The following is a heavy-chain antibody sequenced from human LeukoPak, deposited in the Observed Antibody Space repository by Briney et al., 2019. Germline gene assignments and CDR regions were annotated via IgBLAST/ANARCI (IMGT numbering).Heavy chain of an antibody. CDR2: VIPIFGTA. D-gene: IGHD3-10*01. Sequence: SVKVSCKASGYTFTMYYIHWVRQAPGQGLEWMGGVIPIFGTAKYAQKFQGRVTMTTDESTSTGYMELSSLRSEDTAVYYCARQEGRGFYYHMDVWGKGTTVTVSS. V-gene: IGHV1-69*05. CDR1: GYTFTMYY. J-gene: IGHJ6*03. CDR3: ARQEGRGFYYHMDV.